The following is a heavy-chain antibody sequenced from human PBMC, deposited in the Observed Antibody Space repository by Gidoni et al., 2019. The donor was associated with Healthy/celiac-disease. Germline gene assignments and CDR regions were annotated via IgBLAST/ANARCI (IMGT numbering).Heavy chain of an antibody. V-gene: IGHV3-23*01. CDR2: ISGSGGST. CDR1: EFTFSSYG. D-gene: IGHD6-19*01. Sequence: EVQLLESGGGLVQPGGSLRLSCAASEFTFSSYGMSWVRQAPGKGLEWVSTISGSGGSTYYADSVKGRFTISRDNSKNTLYLQMNSLRAEDTAVYYCAKDGEQWLVRGGKFDYWGQGTLVTVSS. CDR3: AKDGEQWLVRGGKFDY. J-gene: IGHJ4*02.